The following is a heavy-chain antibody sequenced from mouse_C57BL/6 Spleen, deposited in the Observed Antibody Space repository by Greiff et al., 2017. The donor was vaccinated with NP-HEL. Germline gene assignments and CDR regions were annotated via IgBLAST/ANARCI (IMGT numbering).Heavy chain of an antibody. CDR1: GSTFTSYW. D-gene: IGHD3-1*01. Sequence: QVQLQQPGAELVMPGASVKLSCKASGSTFTSYWMHWVKQRPGQGLAWIGEIDPSDSYTNYNQKFKGKSTLTVDKSSSTAYIHPSSRTSKDTAVYYCARGGGYLYYFDYWGQGTTLTVSS. CDR3: ARGGGYLYYFDY. V-gene: IGHV1-69*01. CDR2: IDPSDSYT. J-gene: IGHJ2*01.